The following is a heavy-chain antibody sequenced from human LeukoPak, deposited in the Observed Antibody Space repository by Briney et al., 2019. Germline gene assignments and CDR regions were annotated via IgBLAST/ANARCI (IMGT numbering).Heavy chain of an antibody. CDR2: ISSSSGYI. D-gene: IGHD3-16*02. CDR3: ARCREVIAAFDI. CDR1: GFTFSSYS. V-gene: IGHV3-21*01. J-gene: IGHJ3*02. Sequence: GGSLRPSCAASGFTFSSYSMNWVRQAPGKGLEWVSSISSSSGYIYYADSVKGRFTISRDNAKNSLYLQMNSLRAEDTAVYYCARCREVIAAFDIWGQGTMVTVSS.